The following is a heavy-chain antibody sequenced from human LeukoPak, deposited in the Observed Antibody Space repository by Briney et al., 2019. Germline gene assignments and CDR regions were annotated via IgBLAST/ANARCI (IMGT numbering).Heavy chain of an antibody. CDR1: GYTFSSYA. J-gene: IGHJ3*01. CDR3: ARDEDGSGSYYKFVL. D-gene: IGHD3-10*01. Sequence: GGSLRLSCAASGYTFSSYAMSWVRQAPGKGLEWVSAISGSGGSTYYADSVKGRFTISRDNAKNSLYLQMNSLRAEDTAVYYCARDEDGSGSYYKFVLWGQGTMVTVSS. V-gene: IGHV3-23*01. CDR2: ISGSGGST.